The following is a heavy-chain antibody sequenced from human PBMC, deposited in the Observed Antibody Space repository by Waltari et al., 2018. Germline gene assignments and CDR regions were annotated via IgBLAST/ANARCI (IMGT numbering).Heavy chain of an antibody. Sequence: QVQLVESGGGVVQPGRSLRLSCAASGFTFSSYGMHWVRQAPGKGLGWVAVIWYDGSNKYYADSVKGRFTISRDNSKNTLYLQMNSLRAEDTAVYYCAKASSWYGSWFDPWGQGTLVTVSS. D-gene: IGHD6-13*01. V-gene: IGHV3-33*08. CDR1: GFTFSSYG. CDR3: AKASSWYGSWFDP. J-gene: IGHJ5*02. CDR2: IWYDGSNK.